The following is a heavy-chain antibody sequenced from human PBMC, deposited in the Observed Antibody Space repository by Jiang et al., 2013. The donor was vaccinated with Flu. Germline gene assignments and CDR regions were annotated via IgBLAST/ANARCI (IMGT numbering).Heavy chain of an antibody. J-gene: IGHJ1*01. V-gene: IGHV4-39*01. CDR3: ARGTRVVISFPEYFQH. CDR1: GGSISSSSYY. D-gene: IGHD3-3*01. Sequence: GSGLVKPSETLSLTCTVSGGSISSSSYYWGWIRQPPGKGLEWIGSIYYSGSTYYNPSLKSRVTISVDTSKNQFSLKLSSVTAADTAVYYCARGTRVVISFPEYFQHWGQGTLVTGSS. CDR2: IYYSGST.